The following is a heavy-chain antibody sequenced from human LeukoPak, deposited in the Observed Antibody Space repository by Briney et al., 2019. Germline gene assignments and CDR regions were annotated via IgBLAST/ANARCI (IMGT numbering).Heavy chain of an antibody. CDR3: AKGYSSSWYLLGWFDP. J-gene: IGHJ5*02. V-gene: IGHV3-30*18. CDR1: GFTFSSYG. Sequence: PGGSLRLSCAASGFTFSSYGMHWVRQAPGKGLEWVAVISYDGSNKYYADSVKGRFTISRDDSKNTLYLQMNSLRAEDTAVYYCAKGYSSSWYLLGWFDPWGQGTLVTVSS. D-gene: IGHD6-13*01. CDR2: ISYDGSNK.